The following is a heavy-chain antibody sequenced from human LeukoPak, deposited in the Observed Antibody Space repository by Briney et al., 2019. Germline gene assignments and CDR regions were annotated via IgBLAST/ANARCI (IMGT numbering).Heavy chain of an antibody. Sequence: ASVKVSCKASGYTFTSYGISWVRQAPGQGLEWMGWISAYSGNTNYAQKLQGRVTMTTDTSTSTAYMELRSLRSDDTAVYYCAILGYCSSTSCYGVYYWGQGTLVTVSS. V-gene: IGHV1-18*01. CDR2: ISAYSGNT. CDR3: AILGYCSSTSCYGVYY. CDR1: GYTFTSYG. D-gene: IGHD2-2*01. J-gene: IGHJ4*02.